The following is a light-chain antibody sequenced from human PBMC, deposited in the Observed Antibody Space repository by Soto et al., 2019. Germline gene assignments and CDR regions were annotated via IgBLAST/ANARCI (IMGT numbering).Light chain of an antibody. V-gene: IGLV2-14*01. CDR1: SSDVGGYNY. CDR3: SSYTSSSTLDVM. Sequence: QSALTQPASVSGSPGQSITISCTGTSSDVGGYNYVSWYQQHPGKAPKVIIYDVSNRPSGVSNRFSGSKSGNTASLTISGLQAEDEADYYCSSYTSSSTLDVMFGGGTKLTV. J-gene: IGLJ3*02. CDR2: DVS.